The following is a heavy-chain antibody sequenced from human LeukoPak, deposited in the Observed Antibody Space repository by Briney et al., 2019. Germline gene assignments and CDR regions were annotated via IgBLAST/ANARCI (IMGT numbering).Heavy chain of an antibody. J-gene: IGHJ4*02. Sequence: ASVKVSCKASGYTFTSYGISWVRQAPGQGLEWMGWISAYNGNTNYAQKLQGRVTMTTDTSTSTAYMELRSLRSDDTAVYYCARDLYDSSGYYYEGRYFDYWGQGTLVTVSS. V-gene: IGHV1-18*01. D-gene: IGHD3-22*01. CDR1: GYTFTSYG. CDR3: ARDLYDSSGYYYEGRYFDY. CDR2: ISAYNGNT.